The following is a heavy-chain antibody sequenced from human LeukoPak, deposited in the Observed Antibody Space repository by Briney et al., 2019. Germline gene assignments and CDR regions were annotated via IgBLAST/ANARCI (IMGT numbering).Heavy chain of an antibody. D-gene: IGHD6-13*01. CDR1: GFTFSSYT. V-gene: IGHV3-21*01. CDR3: ARVVPGTEFFY. J-gene: IGHJ4*02. Sequence: GGSLRLSCAASGFTFSSYTMNWVRQAPGKGLEWVSSISSSSSHIYYADSVKGRFTISGDNAKNSLYLQMNSLRAENTAVYYCARVVPGTEFFYWGQGTLVTVSS. CDR2: ISSSSSHI.